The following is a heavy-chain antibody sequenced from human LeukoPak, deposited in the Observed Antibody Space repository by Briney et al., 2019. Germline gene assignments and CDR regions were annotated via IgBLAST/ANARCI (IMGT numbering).Heavy chain of an antibody. J-gene: IGHJ3*02. CDR3: ARVGYYYDNNCDAFDI. CDR1: GFTFSNYW. V-gene: IGHV3-74*01. D-gene: IGHD3-22*01. Sequence: GGSLRLSCVASGFTFSNYWMHWVRQAPGKGLGWVSRINSDGSTTNYADSVKGRFTISRDNAKNTLYLEMNSLRVEDTALYYCARVGYYYDNNCDAFDIWGQGTMVTVSS. CDR2: INSDGSTT.